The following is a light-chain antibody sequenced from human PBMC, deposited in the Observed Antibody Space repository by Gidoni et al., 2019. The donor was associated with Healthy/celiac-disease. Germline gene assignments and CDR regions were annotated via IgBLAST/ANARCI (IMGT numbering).Light chain of an antibody. Sequence: DIVMTPSPGALAVSLGTRATINCKSSQSVLYSSNNKNYLAWYQQKPGQPPKLLIYWASTRESGVPDRFSGSGSGTDFTLTISSLQAEDVAVYYCQQYYSTPRTFGQGTKVEIK. CDR2: WAS. J-gene: IGKJ1*01. CDR1: QSVLYSSNNKNY. CDR3: QQYYSTPRT. V-gene: IGKV4-1*01.